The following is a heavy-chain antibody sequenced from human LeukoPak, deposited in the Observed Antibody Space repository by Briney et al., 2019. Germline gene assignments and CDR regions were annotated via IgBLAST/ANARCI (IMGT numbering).Heavy chain of an antibody. Sequence: QTLSLTCAISGHSVSGNTTTWNGIRQSPSRGLEWLGRTYYSSKWYNDYAVSVKSRITINPDTSKNQFSLSLNSVTPDDTAVYYCARGWAFAYWGQGTLVTVPS. D-gene: IGHD6-19*01. J-gene: IGHJ4*02. CDR1: GHSVSGNTTT. CDR3: ARGWAFAY. V-gene: IGHV6-1*01. CDR2: TYYSSKWYN.